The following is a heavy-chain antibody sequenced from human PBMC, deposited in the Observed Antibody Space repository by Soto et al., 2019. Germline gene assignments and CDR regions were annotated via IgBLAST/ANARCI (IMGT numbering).Heavy chain of an antibody. CDR3: ARGEYYYDSSGYPEGGWFDP. J-gene: IGHJ5*02. CDR1: GGSISSYY. D-gene: IGHD3-22*01. V-gene: IGHV4-4*07. CDR2: IYYSGST. Sequence: SETLSLTCTVSGGSISSYYWSWIRQPAGKGLEWIGRIYYSGSTNYNPSLKSRVTISVDTSKNQFSLKLSSVTAADTAVYYCARGEYYYDSSGYPEGGWFDPWGQGTLVTVSS.